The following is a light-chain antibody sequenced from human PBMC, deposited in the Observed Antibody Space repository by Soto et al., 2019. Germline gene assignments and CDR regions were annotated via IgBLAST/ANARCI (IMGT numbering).Light chain of an antibody. V-gene: IGKV1-6*01. Sequence: AIQMTQSPSSLSASVGDRVTITCRASQGIRNDLGWYQQKPGKAPNLLIYATSTLQSGVPSRFSGSGSGTDFTLTISSLQPEDFATYYCQQTTTFPLTFGGGTKVEI. CDR1: QGIRND. CDR2: ATS. CDR3: QQTTTFPLT. J-gene: IGKJ4*01.